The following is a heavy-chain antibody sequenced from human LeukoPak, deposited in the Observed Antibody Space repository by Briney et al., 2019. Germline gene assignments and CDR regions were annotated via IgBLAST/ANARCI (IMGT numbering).Heavy chain of an antibody. V-gene: IGHV5-51*01. D-gene: IGHD5-24*01. Sequence: GESLQISCKGSGYGFTSYWIGWVRPMPGKGLEWMGIIYPGDSDTRYSPSFQGQVTISADKSISTAYLQWSSLKASDTAMYYCARLGREEMAPASDYWGQGTLVTVSS. J-gene: IGHJ4*02. CDR2: IYPGDSDT. CDR3: ARLGREEMAPASDY. CDR1: GYGFTSYW.